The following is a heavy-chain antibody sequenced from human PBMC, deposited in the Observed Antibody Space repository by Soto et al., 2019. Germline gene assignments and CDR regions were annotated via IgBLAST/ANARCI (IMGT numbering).Heavy chain of an antibody. J-gene: IGHJ4*02. CDR2: ISGSGGST. CDR3: AKDDEAVAGPRHDY. V-gene: IGHV3-23*01. D-gene: IGHD6-19*01. CDR1: GFTFSSYA. Sequence: PGGSLRLSCAASGFTFSSYAMSWVRQAPGKGLEWVSAISGSGGSTYYADSVKGRFTISRDNSQNTLYLQMNSLRAEDTAVYYCAKDDEAVAGPRHDYWGQGTMVTVSS.